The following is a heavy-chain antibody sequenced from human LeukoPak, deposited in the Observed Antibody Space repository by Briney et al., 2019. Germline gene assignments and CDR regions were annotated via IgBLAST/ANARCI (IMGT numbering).Heavy chain of an antibody. CDR3: ARHAVEGKWLQFYYFNF. CDR1: GGSFSGYY. Sequence: SETLSLTCAVYGGSFSGYYWSWIRQPPGKGLEWIGEINHSGSTNYIPSLKSRVTISVDTSKNQFSLKLSSVTAADTAVYYCARHAVEGKWLQFYYFNFWGQGSLVTVSS. CDR2: INHSGST. J-gene: IGHJ4*02. D-gene: IGHD5-24*01. V-gene: IGHV4-34*01.